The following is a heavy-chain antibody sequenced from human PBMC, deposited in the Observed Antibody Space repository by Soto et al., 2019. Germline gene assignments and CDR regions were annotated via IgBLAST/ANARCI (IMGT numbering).Heavy chain of an antibody. J-gene: IGHJ6*02. Sequence: SVQVSYKASGGTFSSFAINWVRQAPRQGPEWMGGTIPILGTANYAQKFQGRVTIIADETTNTASLELTSLRSEDTAVYYCARGNALDIWGQGTRVTVSS. CDR2: TIPILGTA. CDR3: ARGNALDI. V-gene: IGHV1-69*13. CDR1: GGTFSSFA.